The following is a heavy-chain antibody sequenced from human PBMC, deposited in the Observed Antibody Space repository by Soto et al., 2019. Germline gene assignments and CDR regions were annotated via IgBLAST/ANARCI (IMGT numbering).Heavy chain of an antibody. CDR3: TTVSGTREYSSSSGGYYYGMDV. Sequence: PGGSLRLSCAASGFTFSNAWMSWVRQAPGKGLEWVGRIKSKTDGGTTDYAAPVKGRFTISRDDSKNTLYLQMNSLKTEDTAVYYCTTVSGTREYSSSSGGYYYGMDVWGQGTTVTVSS. CDR1: GFTFSNAW. V-gene: IGHV3-15*01. J-gene: IGHJ6*02. D-gene: IGHD6-6*01. CDR2: IKSKTDGGTT.